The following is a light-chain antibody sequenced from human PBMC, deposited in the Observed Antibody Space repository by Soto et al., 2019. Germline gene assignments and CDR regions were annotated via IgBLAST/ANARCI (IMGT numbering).Light chain of an antibody. Sequence: QSALTQPASVSGSPGQSITISCTGTSSDIGAYDYVSWFQQYSGKAPTLIIYEVRFRPSGFSSRFSGSKSGNTASLTISGLQTEDEADYYCGSYASATLIFGGGTKVTVL. V-gene: IGLV2-14*03. J-gene: IGLJ2*01. CDR2: EVR. CDR1: SSDIGAYDY. CDR3: GSYASATLI.